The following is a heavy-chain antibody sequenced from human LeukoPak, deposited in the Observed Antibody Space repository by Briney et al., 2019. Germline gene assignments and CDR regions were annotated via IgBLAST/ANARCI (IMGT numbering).Heavy chain of an antibody. J-gene: IGHJ4*02. CDR1: GFAFSGSA. CDR3: AKGAMGATITSFDY. V-gene: IGHV3-73*01. CDR2: IRSRANSYVT. D-gene: IGHD1-26*01. Sequence: GGSLRLSCAASGFAFSGSAVDWIRQAPGKGLEWIGRIRSRANSYVTVYPAAVTGRFIISRDNSKSTLYLQMNSLRAEDTAVYYCAKGAMGATITSFDYWGQGTLVTVSS.